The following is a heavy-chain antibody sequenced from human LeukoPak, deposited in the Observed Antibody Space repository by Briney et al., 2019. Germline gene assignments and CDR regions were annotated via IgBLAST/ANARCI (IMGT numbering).Heavy chain of an antibody. CDR1: GFIYSDWW. CDR2: INTDGTGK. CDR3: TRISLAEELEF. J-gene: IGHJ4*02. D-gene: IGHD1-7*01. Sequence: PGGSLRLSCVASGFIYSDWWMNWVRQAPGKGLEWVANINTDGTGKYYVDSVKGRFTVSRDNTKNSLYLEMASLKAEDTAVYYCTRISLAEELEFWGQGILVTVSS. V-gene: IGHV3-7*01.